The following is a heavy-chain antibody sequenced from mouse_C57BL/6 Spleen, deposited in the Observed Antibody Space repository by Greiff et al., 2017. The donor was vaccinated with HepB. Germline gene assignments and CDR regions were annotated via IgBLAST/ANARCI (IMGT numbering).Heavy chain of an antibody. D-gene: IGHD1-1*01. CDR1: GYTFTGYW. CDR3: ARRDHYYGSSYWYFDV. V-gene: IGHV1-9*01. CDR2: ILPGSGST. J-gene: IGHJ1*03. Sequence: QVQLKQSGAELMKPGASVKLSCKATGYTFTGYWIEWVKQRPGHGLEWIGEILPGSGSTNYNEKFKGKATFTADTSSNTAYMQLSSLTTEDSAIYYCARRDHYYGSSYWYFDVWGTGTTVTVSS.